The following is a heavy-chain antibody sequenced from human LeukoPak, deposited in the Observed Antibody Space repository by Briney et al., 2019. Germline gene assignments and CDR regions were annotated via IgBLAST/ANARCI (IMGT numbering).Heavy chain of an antibody. Sequence: GRSLRLSCAASGFTFSTYSMHWVRQAPGKGLEWVAIISYDGGSTSYADSVKGRFTISRDNSKNTLYLQMSSLRTEDTAVYYCAKIEGSSSYYFDYWGQGTLVTVSS. D-gene: IGHD6-6*01. CDR3: AKIEGSSSYYFDY. V-gene: IGHV3-30*18. CDR1: GFTFSTYS. CDR2: ISYDGGST. J-gene: IGHJ4*02.